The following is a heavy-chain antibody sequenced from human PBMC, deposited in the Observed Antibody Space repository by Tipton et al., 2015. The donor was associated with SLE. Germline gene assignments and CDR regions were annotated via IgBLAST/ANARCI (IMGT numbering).Heavy chain of an antibody. CDR3: VRDSSLWSTDY. CDR1: GFIFSNYS. J-gene: IGHJ4*02. D-gene: IGHD2-2*01. Sequence: SLRLSCAASGFIFSNYSMNWVRQAPGKGLEWVGVARVKAYGGTTEYAASVQGRFTISRDDSRSVAYLQMNSLKTEDTAVYYCVRDSSLWSTDYWGQGTLVTVSS. V-gene: IGHV3-49*04. CDR2: ARVKAYGGTT.